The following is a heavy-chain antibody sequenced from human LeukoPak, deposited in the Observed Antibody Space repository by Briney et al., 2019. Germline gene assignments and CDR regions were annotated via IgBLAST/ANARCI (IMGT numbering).Heavy chain of an antibody. CDR2: VSYDGGKK. V-gene: IGHV3-30*18. CDR3: AKPAYCGGDCYSSPFQH. CDR1: GFIFSSSG. Sequence: GGSLRLSCAASGFIFSSSGMHWVRQAPGKGLEWVAFVSYDGGKKYYADSVKGRFTISRDNPKNTLYLQMNSLRAEDTAVYYCAKPAYCGGDCYSSPFQHWGQGTLVTVSS. D-gene: IGHD2-21*02. J-gene: IGHJ1*01.